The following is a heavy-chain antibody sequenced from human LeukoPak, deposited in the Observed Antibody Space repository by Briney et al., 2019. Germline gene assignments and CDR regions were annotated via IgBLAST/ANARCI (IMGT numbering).Heavy chain of an antibody. Sequence: GSLGLSFAAFGFTSSGNGRNWSGKAQGKGLGWSHSFSIVSYIYYADSVKGRFTISRDNAKNSLYLQMNSLRAEDTAVYYCARDHKWELLEGAYYYYYGMDVWGQGTTVTVS. J-gene: IGHJ6*02. CDR3: ARDHKWELLEGAYYYYYGMDV. CDR2: FSIVSYI. D-gene: IGHD1-26*01. V-gene: IGHV3-21*01. CDR1: GFTSSGNG.